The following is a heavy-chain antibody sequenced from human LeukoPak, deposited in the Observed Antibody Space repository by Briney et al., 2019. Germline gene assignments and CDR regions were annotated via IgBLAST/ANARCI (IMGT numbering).Heavy chain of an antibody. D-gene: IGHD6-19*01. V-gene: IGHV3-30*03. CDR2: IAADGGVK. CDR3: AREATWGQWYFDH. Sequence: PGRSLRLSCVTSTFTFNNHGMHWVRQAPGKGLEWVAVIAADGGVKHYTYSVKGRFVLTRDDSKNTVYLEMNNVKVEDTAVYYCAREATWGQWYFDHWGQGTLVTVSS. J-gene: IGHJ4*02. CDR1: TFTFNNHG.